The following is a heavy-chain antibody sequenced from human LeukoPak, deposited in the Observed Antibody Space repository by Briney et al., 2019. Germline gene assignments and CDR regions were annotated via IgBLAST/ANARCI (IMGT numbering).Heavy chain of an antibody. Sequence: SAKVSCKPSGYTFTSYYMHWVRQAPGQGLEWMGIINPSGGSTSYAQKFQGRVTMTRDMSTSTVYMELSSLRSEDTAVYYCARGTIVVAYLKYYFDYWSQGPLVTVSS. CDR1: GYTFTSYY. V-gene: IGHV1-46*01. CDR3: ARGTIVVAYLKYYFDY. J-gene: IGHJ4*02. D-gene: IGHD2-15*01. CDR2: INPSGGST.